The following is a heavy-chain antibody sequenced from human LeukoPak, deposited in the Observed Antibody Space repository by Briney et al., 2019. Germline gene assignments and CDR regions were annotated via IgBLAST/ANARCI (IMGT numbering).Heavy chain of an antibody. CDR1: GFTVSSNY. CDR3: ARGGPTYYYDSSGYT. CDR2: IYSGGST. V-gene: IGHV3-66*02. Sequence: GGSLRLSCAASGFTVSSNYMSWVRQAPGKGLEWVSVIYSGGSTYYADSVKGRFTISRDNSKNTLYLQMNSLRAEDTAVYYCARGGPTYYYDSSGYTSGQGTLVTVSS. D-gene: IGHD3-22*01. J-gene: IGHJ5*02.